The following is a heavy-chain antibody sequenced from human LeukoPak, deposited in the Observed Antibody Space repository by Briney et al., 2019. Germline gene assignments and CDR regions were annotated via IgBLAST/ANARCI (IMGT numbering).Heavy chain of an antibody. V-gene: IGHV3-11*06. CDR2: ISSSSSYT. Sequence: GGSLRLSCAASGFTFSDYYMSGIRQAPAKGLEWVSYISSSSSYTNYADSVKGRFTIPRDNAKNSLYLQMNSLRAEDTAVYYCARAFNYYYYGMDVWGKGTTVTVSS. CDR3: ARAFNYYYYGMDV. J-gene: IGHJ6*04. CDR1: GFTFSDYY.